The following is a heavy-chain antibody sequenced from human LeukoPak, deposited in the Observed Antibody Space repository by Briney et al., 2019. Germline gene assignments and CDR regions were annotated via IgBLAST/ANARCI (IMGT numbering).Heavy chain of an antibody. CDR3: ARANTGDAFDI. CDR2: TSSSSSYK. J-gene: IGHJ3*02. V-gene: IGHV3-11*05. D-gene: IGHD5-18*01. Sequence: WGSLRLSCAASGFTFSDYYMSWIRQAPGKGVEWVSYTSSSSSYKNDADSVKGRFTISRDNAKNSLYLQINSLRAEDTAVYYCARANTGDAFDIWGQGTMVTVSS. CDR1: GFTFSDYY.